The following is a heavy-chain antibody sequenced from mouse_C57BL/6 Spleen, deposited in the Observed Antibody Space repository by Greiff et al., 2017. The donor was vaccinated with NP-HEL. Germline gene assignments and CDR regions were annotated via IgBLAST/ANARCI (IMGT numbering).Heavy chain of an antibody. CDR2: IYPGDGDT. J-gene: IGHJ2*01. Sequence: VQLQQSGPELVKPGASVKISCKASGYAFSSSWMNWVKQRPGKGLEWIGRIYPGDGDTNYNGKFKDKATLTADKSSSTAYMQLSSLTSEDSAVYFCARSITTVEEAFDYWGQGTTLTVSS. V-gene: IGHV1-82*01. D-gene: IGHD1-1*01. CDR1: GYAFSSSW. CDR3: ARSITTVEEAFDY.